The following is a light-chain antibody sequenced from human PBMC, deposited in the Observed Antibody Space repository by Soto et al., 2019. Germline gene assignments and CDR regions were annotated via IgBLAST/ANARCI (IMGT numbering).Light chain of an antibody. CDR3: QQRNDWPIT. CDR1: QSVDSH. CDR2: GAS. V-gene: IGKV3-11*01. Sequence: ESVLTQCPACLSFSPGERATLSFRASQSVDSHLVWYQQKPGQAPRLLIFGASNRATGIPARFSGSGSGTDFTLAINRLEPDDFAVYYCQQRNDWPITFGHGTHWRL. J-gene: IGKJ5*01.